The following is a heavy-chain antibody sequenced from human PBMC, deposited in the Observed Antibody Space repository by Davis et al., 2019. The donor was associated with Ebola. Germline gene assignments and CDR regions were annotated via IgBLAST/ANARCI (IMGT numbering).Heavy chain of an antibody. V-gene: IGHV3-33*08. D-gene: IGHD2-8*01. CDR2: IWYDGSNK. J-gene: IGHJ4*02. CDR1: GFTFSSYA. CDR3: ARSHIVLRVYEYYFNY. Sequence: PGGSLRLSCAASGFTFSSYAMHWVRQAPGKGLEWVAVIWYDGSNKYYADSVKGRFTISRDNAKNSLYLQMNTLRAEDTAVYYCARSHIVLRVYEYYFNYWGQGTLVTVSS.